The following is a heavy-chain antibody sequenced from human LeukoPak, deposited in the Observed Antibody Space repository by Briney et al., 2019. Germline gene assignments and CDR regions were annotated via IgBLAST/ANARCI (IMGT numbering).Heavy chain of an antibody. CDR1: GYTFTSYG. J-gene: IGHJ4*02. CDR3: ARASGGVAAAGSRIDY. V-gene: IGHV1-18*01. CDR2: ISAYNGNT. Sequence: ASVKVSCKASGYTFTSYGISWVRQAPGQGLEWMGWISAYNGNTNYAQELQGRVTMTTDTSTSTAYMGLRSLRSDDTAVYYCARASGGVAAAGSRIDYWGQGTLVTVSS. D-gene: IGHD6-13*01.